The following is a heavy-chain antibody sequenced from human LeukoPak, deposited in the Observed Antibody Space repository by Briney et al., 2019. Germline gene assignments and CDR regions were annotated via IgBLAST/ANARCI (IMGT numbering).Heavy chain of an antibody. CDR3: AREQQLVNAFDI. Sequence: SETLSLTCSVSGDSIISTNSYWGWIRQPPGKGPEWIASIYYSGSTHYNPSLKSRVTISIDTSKNQFSLKLSSVTAADTAVYYCAREQQLVNAFDIWGQGTMVTVSS. D-gene: IGHD6-13*01. CDR1: GDSIISTNSY. V-gene: IGHV4-39*07. J-gene: IGHJ3*02. CDR2: IYYSGST.